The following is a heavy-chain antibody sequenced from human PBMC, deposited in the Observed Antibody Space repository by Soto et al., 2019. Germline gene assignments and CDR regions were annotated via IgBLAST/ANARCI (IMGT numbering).Heavy chain of an antibody. J-gene: IGHJ4*02. CDR3: ARVGYYDFWSGYYTSGFDY. D-gene: IGHD3-3*01. V-gene: IGHV1-3*01. CDR1: GYTFTSYA. CDR2: INAGNGNT. Sequence: ASVKVSCTASGYTFTSYAMHWVRQAPGQRLEWMGWINAGNGNTKYSQKFQGRVTTTRDTSASTAYMELRSLRSDDTAVYYCARVGYYDFWSGYYTSGFDYWGQGTLVTVSS.